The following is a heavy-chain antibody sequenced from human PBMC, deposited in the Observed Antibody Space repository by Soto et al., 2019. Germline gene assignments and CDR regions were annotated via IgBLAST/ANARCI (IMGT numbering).Heavy chain of an antibody. V-gene: IGHV3-30-3*01. J-gene: IGHJ4*02. CDR1: GFTFSSYA. CDR2: ISYDGSNK. D-gene: IGHD1-1*01. Sequence: QVQLVESGGGVVQPGRSLRLSCAASGFTFSSYAMHWVRQAPGKGLEWVALISYDGSNKYYADSVKGRFTISRDNSKSTLYMQMNRLRAEDTDVYYCVGEIERTFAYWGQGTLFTVSS. CDR3: VGEIERTFAY.